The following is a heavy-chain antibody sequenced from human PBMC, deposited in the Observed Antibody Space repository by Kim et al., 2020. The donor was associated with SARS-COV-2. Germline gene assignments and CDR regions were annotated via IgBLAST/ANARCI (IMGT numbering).Heavy chain of an antibody. CDR2: ISGSGGST. Sequence: GGSLRLSCAASGFTFSSYAMSWVRQAPGKGLEWVSAISGSGGSTYYADSVKGRFTISRDNSKNTLYLQMNSLRAEDTAVYYCAKTIDGDYGDYPEAFDIWGQGTMVTVSS. J-gene: IGHJ3*02. CDR3: AKTIDGDYGDYPEAFDI. V-gene: IGHV3-23*01. CDR1: GFTFSSYA. D-gene: IGHD4-17*01.